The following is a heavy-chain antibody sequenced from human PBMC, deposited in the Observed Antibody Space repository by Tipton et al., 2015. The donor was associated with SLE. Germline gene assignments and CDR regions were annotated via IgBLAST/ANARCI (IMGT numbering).Heavy chain of an antibody. CDR3: ARDVGGYNTGWFPYYFDY. CDR1: GGSISSGGYY. D-gene: IGHD2-8*02. CDR2: ISYSGST. Sequence: TLSLTCTVSGGSISSGGYYWSWIRQSPGKGPEWIGYISYSGSTNYNSSLKSRLTISVDTSKNQFSLKLSSVTAADTAVYYCARDVGGYNTGWFPYYFDYWGQGTLVTVSS. V-gene: IGHV4-31*03. J-gene: IGHJ4*02.